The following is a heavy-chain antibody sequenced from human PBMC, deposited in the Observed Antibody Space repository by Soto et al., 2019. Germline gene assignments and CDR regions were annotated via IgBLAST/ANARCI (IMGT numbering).Heavy chain of an antibody. V-gene: IGHV3-23*01. CDR1: GFTFSSYA. J-gene: IGHJ2*01. CDR3: AKGQQLVARKPSWYFDL. CDR2: ISGSGGST. Sequence: GESLKISCAASGFTFSSYAMSWVRQAPGKGLEWVSAISGSGGSTYYADSVKGRFTISRDNSKNTLYLQMNGLRAEDTAVYYCAKGQQLVARKPSWYFDLWGRGTLVTVSS. D-gene: IGHD6-13*01.